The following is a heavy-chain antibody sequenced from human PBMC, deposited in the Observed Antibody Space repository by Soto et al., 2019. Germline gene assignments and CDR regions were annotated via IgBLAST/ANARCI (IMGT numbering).Heavy chain of an antibody. Sequence: QVQLVESGGGVVQPGRSLRLSCAASGFSFSGYGMNWVRQAPGKGLEWLATTSYDGSKKYYGDSVKGRFTISRDNPKNTLYLELNRLRPEDTAVYYWANDSGGHGMDVWGQGTTVTVSS. CDR1: GFSFSGYG. CDR2: TSYDGSKK. D-gene: IGHD3-10*01. CDR3: ANDSGGHGMDV. J-gene: IGHJ6*02. V-gene: IGHV3-30*18.